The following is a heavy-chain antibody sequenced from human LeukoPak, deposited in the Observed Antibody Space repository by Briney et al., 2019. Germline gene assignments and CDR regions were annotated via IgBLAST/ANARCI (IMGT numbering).Heavy chain of an antibody. D-gene: IGHD3-16*02. Sequence: GASVKVSCKASGYTFTGYYMHWVRQSPGQGLEWMGWINPNSGGTNYAQKFQGRVTMTRDTSLSTAYMELSRLRSDDAALYYCARGFMITFGGVIVIFREGGQATLVTVSS. J-gene: IGHJ4*02. V-gene: IGHV1-2*02. CDR2: INPNSGGT. CDR1: GYTFTGYY. CDR3: ARGFMITFGGVIVIFRE.